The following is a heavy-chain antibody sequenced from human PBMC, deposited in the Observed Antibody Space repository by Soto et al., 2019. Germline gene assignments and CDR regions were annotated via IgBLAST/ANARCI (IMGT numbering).Heavy chain of an antibody. Sequence: APVKVSCKASGYTFTSYGISWVRQAPGQGLERMGWISAYNGNTNYAQKLQGRVTMTTDTSTSTAYMELRSLRSDDTAVYYCARAHSGSYYFGCWGQGTLVTVSS. D-gene: IGHD1-26*01. J-gene: IGHJ4*02. V-gene: IGHV1-18*01. CDR1: GYTFTSYG. CDR2: ISAYNGNT. CDR3: ARAHSGSYYFGC.